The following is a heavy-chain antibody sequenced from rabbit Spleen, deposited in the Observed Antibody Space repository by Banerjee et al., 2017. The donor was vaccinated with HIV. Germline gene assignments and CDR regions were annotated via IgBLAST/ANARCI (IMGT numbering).Heavy chain of an antibody. CDR3: VRDQAGYAGYGPWYFNL. CDR1: GFDFSSYG. D-gene: IGHD7-1*01. V-gene: IGHV1S47*01. J-gene: IGHJ4*01. CDR2: IDPIFGST. Sequence: EQLKESGGGLVQPGGSLKLSCKGSGFDFSSYGVSWVRQAPGKGLEWIGYIDPIFGSTYYASWVNGRFTISRHNAQNTLYLQLNSLTAADTATYFCVRDQAGYAGYGPWYFNLWGPGTLVTVS.